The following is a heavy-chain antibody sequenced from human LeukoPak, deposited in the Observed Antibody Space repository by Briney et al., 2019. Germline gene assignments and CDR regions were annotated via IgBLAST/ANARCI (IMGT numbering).Heavy chain of an antibody. Sequence: GESLKISCKGSGYSFTSYWIGWVRQMPGKGLEWMGIIYPGDSDTRYSPSFQGQVTISADKSISTAYLQWSSLKASDTAMYYCARPLLGYYGSGSRPAPYAFDIWGQGTMVTVSS. CDR2: IYPGDSDT. V-gene: IGHV5-51*01. CDR3: ARPLLGYYGSGSRPAPYAFDI. CDR1: GYSFTSYW. D-gene: IGHD3-10*01. J-gene: IGHJ3*02.